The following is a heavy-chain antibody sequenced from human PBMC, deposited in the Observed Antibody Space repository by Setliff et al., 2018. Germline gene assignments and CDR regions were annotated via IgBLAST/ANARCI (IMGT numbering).Heavy chain of an antibody. V-gene: IGHV3-7*01. CDR3: VRDWYTSGWYEVDN. J-gene: IGHJ4*02. D-gene: IGHD6-19*01. CDR2: IKEDGSEK. CDR1: RFTFSNYW. Sequence: PGGSLRLSCAASRFTFSNYWMSWVRQAPGKGLEWVANIKEDGSEKYYADSVKGRFTISRDNAKNSLYLQMNSLRAEDTAVYYCVRDWYTSGWYEVDNWGQGTLVTVSS.